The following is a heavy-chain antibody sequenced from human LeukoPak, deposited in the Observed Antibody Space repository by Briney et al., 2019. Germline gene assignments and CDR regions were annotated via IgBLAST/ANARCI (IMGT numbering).Heavy chain of an antibody. CDR1: GGTFSSYA. Sequence: VASVKVSCKASGGTFSSYAISWVQQAPGQGLEWMGRIIPIFGIANYAQKSQGRVTITADKSTSTAYMELSSLRSEDTAVYYCAREIKGYSSSWSFYYFDYWGQGTLVTVSS. V-gene: IGHV1-69*04. D-gene: IGHD6-13*01. CDR2: IIPIFGIA. CDR3: AREIKGYSSSWSFYYFDY. J-gene: IGHJ4*02.